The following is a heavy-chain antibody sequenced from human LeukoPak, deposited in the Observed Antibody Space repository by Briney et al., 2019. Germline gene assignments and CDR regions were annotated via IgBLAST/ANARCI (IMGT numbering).Heavy chain of an antibody. D-gene: IGHD2-15*01. V-gene: IGHV4-59*01. CDR2: IYYSGST. CDR3: ARRVTRYCSGGSCYSEPNWFDP. J-gene: IGHJ5*02. Sequence: SETLSLTCTVSGGSISSYYWSWIRQPPGKGLEWLGYIYYSGSTNYNPSLKSRVTISVDTSKNQFSLKLSSVTAADTAVYYCARRVTRYCSGGSCYSEPNWFDPWGQGTLVTVSS. CDR1: GGSISSYY.